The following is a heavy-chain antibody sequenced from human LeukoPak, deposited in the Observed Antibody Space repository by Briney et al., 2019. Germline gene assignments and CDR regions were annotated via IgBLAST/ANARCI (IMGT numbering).Heavy chain of an antibody. D-gene: IGHD4-23*01. Sequence: PGGSLRLSCAASGFIFSSYAMNWVRQAPGKGLEWVSTISGGDTSTFYADSVKGRFTISRDNSKNTLYLQMNNSRAEDTAVYYCAKNLNGGNTHSDYWGQGTLVTVSS. CDR3: AKNLNGGNTHSDY. J-gene: IGHJ4*02. V-gene: IGHV3-23*01. CDR1: GFIFSSYA. CDR2: ISGGDTST.